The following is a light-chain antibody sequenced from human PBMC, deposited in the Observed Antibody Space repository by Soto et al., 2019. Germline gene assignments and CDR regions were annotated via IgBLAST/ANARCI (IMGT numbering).Light chain of an antibody. CDR2: DTS. J-gene: IGKJ1*01. CDR1: QTVSFK. V-gene: IGKV3-11*01. Sequence: EIVLTQSPATLSSSPGDRATITCRASQTVSFKLTWYQQKPGKAPRLLIYDTSSWASGIPARFSGSGSGTDFTLTISSLQPEDFAVYYCQQRVNWPRTFGQGTKVDIK. CDR3: QQRVNWPRT.